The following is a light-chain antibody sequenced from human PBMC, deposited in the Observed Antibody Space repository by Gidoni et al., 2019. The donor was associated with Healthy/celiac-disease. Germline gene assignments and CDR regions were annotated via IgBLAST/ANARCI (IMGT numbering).Light chain of an antibody. CDR2: DAA. CDR1: QSVLSY. V-gene: IGKV3-11*01. CDR3: QQSSKWPLT. Sequence: IVLPQSPATLSLSPGERATLSCRASQSVLSYLAWYQQKPGQAPRLLIYDAANRATGSPARFSGRGSGKDCTLTISSLEPEDFAVYYCQQSSKWPLTVGGGTKVEIK. J-gene: IGKJ4*01.